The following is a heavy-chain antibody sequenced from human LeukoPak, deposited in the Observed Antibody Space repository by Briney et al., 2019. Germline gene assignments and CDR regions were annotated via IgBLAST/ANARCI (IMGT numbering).Heavy chain of an antibody. CDR2: IYYSGCT. D-gene: IGHD7-27*01. CDR1: GDSISSYF. V-gene: IGHV4-59*08. Sequence: SETLSLTCTVSGDSISSYFWNWIRQPPGTGLEWIGYIYYSGCTNYSPSLNSRVTISVDTSKNQFSLKLSSVTAADTAVYHCARHREDWGFDSWGQGTPVTVSS. J-gene: IGHJ4*02. CDR3: ARHREDWGFDS.